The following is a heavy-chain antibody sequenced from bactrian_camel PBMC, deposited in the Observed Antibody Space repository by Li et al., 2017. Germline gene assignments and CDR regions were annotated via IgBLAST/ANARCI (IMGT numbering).Heavy chain of an antibody. CDR2: INGNSKNK. J-gene: IGHJ4*01. Sequence: HVQLVESGGGSAQPGGSLTLSCTGSGFLFNSAFMSWLRQAPGKEVEWVSSINGNSKNKVYADSVKGRFTISRDNRKNTMYLQMDNLKSEDTALYYCATGFGGYSLSTPRGQGTQVTVS. CDR1: GFLFNSAF. CDR3: ATGFGGYSLSTP. D-gene: IGHD2*01. V-gene: IGHV3-2*01.